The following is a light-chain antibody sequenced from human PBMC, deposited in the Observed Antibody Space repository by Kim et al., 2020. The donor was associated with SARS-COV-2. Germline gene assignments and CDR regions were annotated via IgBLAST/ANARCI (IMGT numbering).Light chain of an antibody. J-gene: IGLJ3*02. CDR3: CLYTGSYNGV. CDR2: DVT. V-gene: IGLV2-11*01. Sequence: QSALTQPRSVSGSPGQSVTISCTGTSSDFGGYKYVSWYQQHPGKAPKLMIYDVTKRPSGVPDRFSGSKSGNTASLPISGIQPEDEAEYYCCLYTGSYNGVFGGGTKLTVL. CDR1: SSDFGGYKY.